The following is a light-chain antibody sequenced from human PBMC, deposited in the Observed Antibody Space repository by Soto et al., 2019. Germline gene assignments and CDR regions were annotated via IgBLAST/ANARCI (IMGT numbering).Light chain of an antibody. CDR1: HSVTTH. J-gene: IGKJ5*01. V-gene: IGKV3-11*01. CDR2: DAS. Sequence: EVVRRQSPATLSLSPGERATLSCWASHSVTTHLAWFQPRPGQTPSLLIYDASTRAPGIPARFSGRGSGADFTLTIRSLEPEDFAVDYCQQRSDPITFGQWTRLEIK. CDR3: QQRSDPIT.